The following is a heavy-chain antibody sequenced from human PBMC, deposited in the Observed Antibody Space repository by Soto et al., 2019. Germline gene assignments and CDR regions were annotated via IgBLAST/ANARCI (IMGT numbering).Heavy chain of an antibody. CDR3: ASNAFDY. Sequence: QVQFLQSGAEVKKPGASVRVSCKTSGYIFTDYPIHWVRQAPGRGLEWVAWINTANGTTRYSPKLQGRVSLTTDTSASTAYTQLIGLRSDDTAVYYCASNAFDYWGPGTMVAVS. V-gene: IGHV1-3*04. J-gene: IGHJ4*02. CDR1: GYIFTDYP. CDR2: INTANGTT. D-gene: IGHD2-8*01.